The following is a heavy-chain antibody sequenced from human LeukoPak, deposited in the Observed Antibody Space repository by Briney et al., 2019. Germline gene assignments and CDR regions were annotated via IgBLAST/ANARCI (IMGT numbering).Heavy chain of an antibody. CDR1: GFTFSSYA. Sequence: GGSLRLSCAASGFTFSSYAMHWVRQAPGKGLEWVAVISYDGSNKYYADYVKGRFTISRDNSKNTLYLQMNSLRAEDTAVYYCARESDRWGQGTLVTVSS. D-gene: IGHD3-22*01. CDR2: ISYDGSNK. CDR3: ARESDR. V-gene: IGHV3-30*04. J-gene: IGHJ4*02.